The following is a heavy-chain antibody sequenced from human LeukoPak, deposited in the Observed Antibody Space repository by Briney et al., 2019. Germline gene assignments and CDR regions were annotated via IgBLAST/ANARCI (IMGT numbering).Heavy chain of an antibody. CDR3: ARIAESEPNDY. CDR1: GGSISSANYF. CDR2: MHYTGST. J-gene: IGHJ4*02. D-gene: IGHD6-13*01. V-gene: IGHV4-39*07. Sequence: PSETLSLTCSVSGGSISSANYFWGWIRQFPGKGLEWIGSMHYTGSTYYNPSLKSRVTISVDTSKNQFSLKLSSVTAADTAVYYCARIAESEPNDYWGQGTLVTVSS.